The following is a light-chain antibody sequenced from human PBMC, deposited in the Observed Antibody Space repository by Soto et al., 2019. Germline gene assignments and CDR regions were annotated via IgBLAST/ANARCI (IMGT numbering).Light chain of an antibody. CDR3: SSYGVSHNLV. V-gene: IGLV2-8*01. Sequence: QSALTQPPSASGSPGQSVTISCTGASSDVGGYSYVSWYQQHPGKAPKLMIYEVSKRPSGVPDRFSGSKSGNTSSLTVSGLQAEDEADYYCSSYGVSHNLVFGGGTKLTVL. CDR1: SSDVGGYSY. CDR2: EVS. J-gene: IGLJ2*01.